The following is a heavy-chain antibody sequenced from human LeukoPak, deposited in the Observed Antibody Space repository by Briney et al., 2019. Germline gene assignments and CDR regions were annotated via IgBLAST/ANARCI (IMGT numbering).Heavy chain of an antibody. Sequence: PGGSLRLSCAASGFTFSSYSMNWVRQAPGKGLEWVSYISSSSTIYYADSVKSRFTISRDNAKNSLYLQMNSLRAEDTAVYYCARAQYCSGGSCYPSVDYWGQGTLVTVSS. V-gene: IGHV3-48*01. CDR2: ISSSSTI. CDR1: GFTFSSYS. CDR3: ARAQYCSGGSCYPSVDY. D-gene: IGHD2-15*01. J-gene: IGHJ4*02.